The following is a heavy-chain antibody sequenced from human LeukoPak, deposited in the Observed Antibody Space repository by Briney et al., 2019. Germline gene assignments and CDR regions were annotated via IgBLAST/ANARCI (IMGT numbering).Heavy chain of an antibody. CDR3: ARHERNGGYYDY. V-gene: IGHV4-59*08. Sequence: VSGPTLVKPSETLSLSCTVSGGSISGYFWRWIRQPPGKGLVWIGYIYYSGGTDYNPSLKSRVTISVDTSKNQFSLQLRTVTAADTAVYYCARHERNGGYYDYRGQGTLVTVSS. D-gene: IGHD3-22*01. CDR2: IYYSGGT. CDR1: GGSISGYF. J-gene: IGHJ4*02.